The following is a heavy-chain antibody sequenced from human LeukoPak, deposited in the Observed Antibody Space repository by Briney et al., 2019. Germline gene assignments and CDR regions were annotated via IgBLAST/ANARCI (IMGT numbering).Heavy chain of an antibody. CDR1: GGFISSYY. V-gene: IGHV4-59*01. D-gene: IGHD3-22*01. CDR3: ARVTGYMIEDYFDY. Sequence: SETLSLTCTVSGGFISSYYWSWIRQPPGKGLEWIGYIYYSGSTNYNPSLKSRVTISVKTSKNQFSLKLSSVTAADTAVYYCARVTGYMIEDYFDYWGQGTLVTVSS. CDR2: IYYSGST. J-gene: IGHJ4*02.